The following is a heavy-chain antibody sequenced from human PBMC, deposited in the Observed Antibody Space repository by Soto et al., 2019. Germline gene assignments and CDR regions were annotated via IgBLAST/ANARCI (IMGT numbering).Heavy chain of an antibody. Sequence: GGSLRLSCAASGFTFSDYYMSWIRQAPGKGLEWVSYISGSGGSTYYADSVKGRFTISRDNSKNTLYLQMNSLRAEDTAVYYCAKGALYSGYVFDDIWGQGTMVTVSS. V-gene: IGHV3-23*01. D-gene: IGHD5-12*01. J-gene: IGHJ3*02. CDR1: GFTFSDYY. CDR2: ISGSGGST. CDR3: AKGALYSGYVFDDI.